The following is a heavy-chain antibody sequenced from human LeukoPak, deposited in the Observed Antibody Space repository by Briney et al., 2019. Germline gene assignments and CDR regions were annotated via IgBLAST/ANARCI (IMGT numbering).Heavy chain of an antibody. CDR1: AFTHNRYC. J-gene: IGHJ4*02. V-gene: IGHV3-7*01. Sequence: GVPLRLSSASVAFTHNRYCTSRVLQAPGRGLEWVANIKKDGSEKYYVDSVKGRFTISRDNAKNSLYLQMNSLRVEDTAVYYCVRDYVGYWGQGTLVTVSS. CDR2: IKKDGSEK. D-gene: IGHD3-16*01. CDR3: VRDYVGY.